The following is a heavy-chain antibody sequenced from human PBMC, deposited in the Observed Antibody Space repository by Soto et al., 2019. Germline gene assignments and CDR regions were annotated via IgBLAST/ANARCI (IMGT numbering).Heavy chain of an antibody. CDR1: GFTVSSNY. CDR2: IYSGGST. D-gene: IGHD5-18*01. Sequence: LRLSCAASGFTVSSNYMSWVRQAPGKGLEWVSVIYSGGSTYYADSVKGRFTISRDNSKNTLYLQMNSLRAEDTAVYYCARSPRGYSSYYYYYGMDVWGQGTTVTVSS. CDR3: ARSPRGYSSYYYYYGMDV. V-gene: IGHV3-53*01. J-gene: IGHJ6*02.